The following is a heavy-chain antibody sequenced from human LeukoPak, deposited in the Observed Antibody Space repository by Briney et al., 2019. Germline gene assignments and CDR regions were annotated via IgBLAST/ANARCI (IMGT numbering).Heavy chain of an antibody. V-gene: IGHV4-31*03. CDR2: IYYSGST. D-gene: IGHD5-12*01. CDR1: GGSISNGGYY. CDR3: ARDQVGGYLRPEDEAFDI. Sequence: SQTLSLTCTVSGGSISNGGYYWSWIRQHPGKGLEWIGYIYYSGSTYYNPSLKSRVTISVDTSKNQFSLKLSSVTAADTAVYYCARDQVGGYLRPEDEAFDIWGQGTMVTVSS. J-gene: IGHJ3*02.